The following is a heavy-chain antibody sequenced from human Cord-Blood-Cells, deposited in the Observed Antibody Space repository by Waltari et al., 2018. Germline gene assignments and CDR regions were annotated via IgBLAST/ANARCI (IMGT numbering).Heavy chain of an antibody. V-gene: IGHV3-53*04. CDR3: ARGRGY. CDR1: GFTVSSNY. CDR2: ICSGGRT. J-gene: IGHJ4*02. Sequence: EVQLVESGGGLVQPGGSLRLSCAASGFTVSSNYMSWVRQAHGKGLECVLFICSGGRTYYADSVKGRFTISRHNSKNTLYLQMSSLRAEDTAVYYCARGRGYWGQGTLVTVSS.